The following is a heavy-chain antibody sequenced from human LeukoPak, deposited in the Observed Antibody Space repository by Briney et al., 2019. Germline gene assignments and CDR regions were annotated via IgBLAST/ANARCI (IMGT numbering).Heavy chain of an antibody. CDR2: INPNSGGT. J-gene: IGHJ6*03. Sequence: ASVKVSCKASGYTFTGYYMHWVRQAPGQGLEWMGWINPNSGGTNYAQKFQGRVTVTRDTSISTAYMELSRLRSDDTAVYYCARSPCGSTSCYIGYYYYYYMDVWGKGTTVTVSS. CDR3: ARSPCGSTSCYIGYYYYYYMDV. V-gene: IGHV1-2*02. CDR1: GYTFTGYY. D-gene: IGHD2-2*02.